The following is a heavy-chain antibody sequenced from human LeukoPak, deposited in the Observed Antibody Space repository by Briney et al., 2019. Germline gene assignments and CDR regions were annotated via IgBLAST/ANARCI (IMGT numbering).Heavy chain of an antibody. Sequence: GESLQISCQGSGYSFTSYWIGWVRQLPGKGLEWMGIIYPGDSDTRYSPSFQGQVTISADKSISTAYLQWSSLKASDTAMYYCARVGSRGYSYGLKGAFDIWGQGTMVTVSS. J-gene: IGHJ3*02. CDR1: GYSFTSYW. CDR2: IYPGDSDT. CDR3: ARVGSRGYSYGLKGAFDI. D-gene: IGHD5-18*01. V-gene: IGHV5-51*01.